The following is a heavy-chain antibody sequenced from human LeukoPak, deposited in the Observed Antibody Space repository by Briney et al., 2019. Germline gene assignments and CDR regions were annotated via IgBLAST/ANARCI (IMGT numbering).Heavy chain of an antibody. CDR2: ISNSGSTM. V-gene: IGHV3-48*03. CDR3: ARDWRHRDYGSGSLDY. J-gene: IGHJ4*02. Sequence: GGSLRLSCVASGFTFSSYEMNWVRQAPGKGLEWVSYISNSGSTMYYADSVKGRFTISRDNAKNSLYLQMNSLRAEYTAVYYCARDWRHRDYGSGSLDYWGQGALVTVSS. CDR1: GFTFSSYE. D-gene: IGHD3-10*01.